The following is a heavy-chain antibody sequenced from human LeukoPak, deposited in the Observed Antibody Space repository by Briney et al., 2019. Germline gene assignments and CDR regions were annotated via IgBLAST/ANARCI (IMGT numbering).Heavy chain of an antibody. D-gene: IGHD6-13*01. V-gene: IGHV3-23*01. CDR3: AKTPGIAAAGYDIYYFDY. Sequence: PGGSLRLSCAASGFTFSSYAMSWVRQAPGKGLEWVSGISGSGGSTYYADSVEGRFTISRDNSKDTLYLQLNSLRAEDTAVYYCAKTPGIAAAGYDIYYFDYWGQGTLVTVSS. J-gene: IGHJ4*02. CDR2: ISGSGGST. CDR1: GFTFSSYA.